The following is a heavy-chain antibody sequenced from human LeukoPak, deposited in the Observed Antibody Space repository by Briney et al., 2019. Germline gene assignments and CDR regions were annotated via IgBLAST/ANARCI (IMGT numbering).Heavy chain of an antibody. CDR2: IYTSGST. CDR3: AREDIVVVPAALPYFQH. CDR1: GGSISSGSYY. J-gene: IGHJ1*01. D-gene: IGHD2-2*01. Sequence: SQTLSLTCTVSGGSISSGSYYWSWIRQPAGKGLEWIGRIYTSGSTNYNPSLKSRVTISVDTSKNQFSLKLSSVTAADTAVYYCAREDIVVVPAALPYFQHWGQGTLVTVSS. V-gene: IGHV4-61*02.